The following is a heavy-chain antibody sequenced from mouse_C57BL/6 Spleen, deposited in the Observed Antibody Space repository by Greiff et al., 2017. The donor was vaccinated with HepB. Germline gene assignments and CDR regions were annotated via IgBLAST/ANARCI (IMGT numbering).Heavy chain of an antibody. D-gene: IGHD2-4*01. J-gene: IGHJ3*01. CDR2: ISDGGSYT. CDR1: GFTFSSYA. CDR3: ARSHDYDAWFAY. V-gene: IGHV5-4*03. Sequence: EVKVVESGGGLVKPGGSLKLSCAASGFTFSSYAMSWVRQTPEKRLEWVATISDGGSYTYYPDNVKGRFTISRDNAKNNLYLQMSHLKSEDTAMYYCARSHDYDAWFAYWGQGTLVTVSA.